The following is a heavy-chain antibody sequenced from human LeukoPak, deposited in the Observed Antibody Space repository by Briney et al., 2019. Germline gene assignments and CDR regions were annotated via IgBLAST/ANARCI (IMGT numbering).Heavy chain of an antibody. D-gene: IGHD5-24*01. CDR3: ARVEMATITDAFDI. CDR2: IYSGGST. CDR1: GFTVSSKS. J-gene: IGHJ3*02. V-gene: IGHV3-53*01. Sequence: GGSLRLSCAASGFTVSSKSMSWVRQAPGKGLEWISVIYSGGSTNYADSVKGRFTISRDSSKNTLYLQMNSLRAEDTAVYYCARVEMATITDAFDIWGQGTMVTVSS.